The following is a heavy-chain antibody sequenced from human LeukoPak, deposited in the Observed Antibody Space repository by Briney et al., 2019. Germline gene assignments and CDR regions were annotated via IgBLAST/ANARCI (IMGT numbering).Heavy chain of an antibody. D-gene: IGHD4-23*01. J-gene: IGHJ2*01. Sequence: PSETLSLTCTVSGGSISSGDYYWCWIRQPPGKGLEWIGYIYYSGSTYYNPSLKSRVTMSVDTSKNQFSLKLSSVTAADTAVYYCARGAVVSYWYFDLWGRGTLVTVSS. V-gene: IGHV4-30-4*01. CDR3: ARGAVVSYWYFDL. CDR1: GGSISSGDYY. CDR2: IYYSGST.